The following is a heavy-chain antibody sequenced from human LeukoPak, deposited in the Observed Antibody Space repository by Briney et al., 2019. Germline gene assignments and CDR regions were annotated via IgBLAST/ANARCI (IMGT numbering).Heavy chain of an antibody. CDR1: GFTFSSHG. Sequence: PGGSLRLSCAASGFTFSSHGMQWVRQAPGKGLEWVAVISYDGGTKYYADSVKGRFTISRDNSKGTLFLQMNSLRAEDTAVYYCAKESGIRSYGAYFPHWGQGTLVTVSS. CDR2: ISYDGGTK. D-gene: IGHD4-17*01. J-gene: IGHJ1*01. CDR3: AKESGIRSYGAYFPH. V-gene: IGHV3-30*18.